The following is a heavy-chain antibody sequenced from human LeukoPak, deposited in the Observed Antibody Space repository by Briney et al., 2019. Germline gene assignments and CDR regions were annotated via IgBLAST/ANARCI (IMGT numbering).Heavy chain of an antibody. D-gene: IGHD6-25*01. V-gene: IGHV3-15*01. CDR1: GFTFSDAW. Sequence: GGSLRLSCVASGFTFSDAWMSWVRQAPGKGLEWVGRIKSKIDGGTIDYGAPVKGRFTISRDDSRNTLYLQMKSLKTEDTAVYYCTTRRQDGCWGQGTLVTVS. J-gene: IGHJ4*02. CDR3: TTRRQDGC. CDR2: IKSKIDGGTI.